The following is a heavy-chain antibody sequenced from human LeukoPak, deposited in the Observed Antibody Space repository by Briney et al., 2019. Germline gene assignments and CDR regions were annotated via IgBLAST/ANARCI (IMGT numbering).Heavy chain of an antibody. Sequence: PGGSLRLSCAASGFTVSSSYMNWVRQAPGKGLEWVSVIYSGGSTDYADSVKGRFTISRDNSRNTLYLQMNTLGAEDTAVCYCAREPSDIALDVWGQGTTVTVSS. V-gene: IGHV3-53*01. D-gene: IGHD2-15*01. CDR1: GFTVSSSY. CDR2: IYSGGST. J-gene: IGHJ6*02. CDR3: AREPSDIALDV.